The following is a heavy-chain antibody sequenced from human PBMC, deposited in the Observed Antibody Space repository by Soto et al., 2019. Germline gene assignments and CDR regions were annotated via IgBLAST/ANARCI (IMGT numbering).Heavy chain of an antibody. Sequence: SETLSLTCTVSGGSISDSSHYWAWIRQPPGKWLEWIATINYSGRTYYNPSLRSRVTISVDTSRDQFSLNLNSVTAADTAVYYCARHFGDYGGWAFDFWGQGTLVTRLL. CDR1: GGSISDSSHY. D-gene: IGHD4-17*01. J-gene: IGHJ4*02. CDR2: INYSGRT. CDR3: ARHFGDYGGWAFDF. V-gene: IGHV4-39*01.